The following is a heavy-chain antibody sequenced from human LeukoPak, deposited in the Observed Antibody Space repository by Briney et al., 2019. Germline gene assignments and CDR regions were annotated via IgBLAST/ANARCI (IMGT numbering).Heavy chain of an antibody. CDR3: ARQHGYNYVKLFDP. CDR2: IYYSGST. V-gene: IGHV4-59*01. D-gene: IGHD5-24*01. CDR1: GGSISSYY. J-gene: IGHJ5*02. Sequence: PSETLSLTCTVSGGSISSYYWSWIRQPPGKGLEWIGYIYYSGSTNYNPSLKSRVTISVDTSKNQFSLKLSSVTAADTAVYYCARQHGYNYVKLFDPWGQGTLVTVSS.